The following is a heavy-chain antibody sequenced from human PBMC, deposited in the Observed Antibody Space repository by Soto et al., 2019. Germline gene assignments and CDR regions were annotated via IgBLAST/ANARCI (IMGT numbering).Heavy chain of an antibody. CDR3: ARGPPQWPGLSNS. J-gene: IGHJ4*02. Sequence: EVQLVESGGGLVKPGGSLRLSCAASGFTFSSYTMSWVRQAPGRGLEWVSSITGSSNYIYYADSVKGRFTISRDNAKNSLFLQMNSLRAEDTAVYYCARGPPQWPGLSNSWGQGTLVTVSS. CDR2: ITGSSNYI. D-gene: IGHD6-19*01. CDR1: GFTFSSYT. V-gene: IGHV3-21*01.